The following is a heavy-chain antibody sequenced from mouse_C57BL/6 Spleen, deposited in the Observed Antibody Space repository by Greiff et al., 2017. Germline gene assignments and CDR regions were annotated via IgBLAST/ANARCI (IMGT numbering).Heavy chain of an antibody. V-gene: IGHV1-64*01. D-gene: IGHD2-4*01. CDR3: ARVPYDYDEGVYAMDD. CDR2: IHPNSGST. CDR1: GYTFTSYW. Sequence: QVHVKQPGAELVMPGASVKLSCKASGYTFTSYWMHWVKQRPGQGLEWIGMIHPNSGSTNYNEKFKSKATLTVDKSSSTAYMQLSSLTSEDSAVYYCARVPYDYDEGVYAMDDWGQGTSVTVSS. J-gene: IGHJ4*01.